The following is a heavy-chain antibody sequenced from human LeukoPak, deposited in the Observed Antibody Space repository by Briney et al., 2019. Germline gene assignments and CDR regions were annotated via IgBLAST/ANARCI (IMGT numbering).Heavy chain of an antibody. J-gene: IGHJ3*02. CDR2: FQPGDSHS. Sequence: GESLKISCKGSGYSFTSYWIDWVRQVPGKGLEWMGLFQPGDSHSIYSPSFQGQVTFSDDKSISTAHLQWGSLRASDTAMYYCARRLLTGGFDIWGQGTMVTVSS. V-gene: IGHV5-51*01. CDR3: ARRLLTGGFDI. CDR1: GYSFTSYW. D-gene: IGHD1-26*01.